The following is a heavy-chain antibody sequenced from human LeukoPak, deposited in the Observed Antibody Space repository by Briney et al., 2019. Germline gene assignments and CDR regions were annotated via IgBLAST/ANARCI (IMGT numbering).Heavy chain of an antibody. CDR2: ISSSSNTI. CDR1: GFTFSSYE. D-gene: IGHD6-19*01. J-gene: IGHJ3*02. Sequence: PGGSLRLSCAASGFTFSSYEMNWVRQAPGKGLEWVSYISSSSNTIYYADSVKGRFTISRDNAKNSLYLQMNSLRDEDTAVYYCARSYSSGWYDAFDIWGQGTLVTVSS. CDR3: ARSYSSGWYDAFDI. V-gene: IGHV3-48*02.